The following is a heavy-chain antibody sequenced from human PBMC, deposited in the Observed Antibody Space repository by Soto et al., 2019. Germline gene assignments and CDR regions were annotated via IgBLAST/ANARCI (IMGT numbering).Heavy chain of an antibody. V-gene: IGHV3-43*01. CDR1: GFVFDDYS. Sequence: PGGPLRLSCEGSGFVFDDYSLHWVCQVPGKGLEWLCLISWDGESTSYAASVKYRFSISRDTSKNSVFLEMRSLRIDDTAVYFCAKAGKSETWEYYFDSWGQGTVVTVSS. D-gene: IGHD3-10*01. J-gene: IGHJ4*02. CDR3: AKAGKSETWEYYFDS. CDR2: ISWDGEST.